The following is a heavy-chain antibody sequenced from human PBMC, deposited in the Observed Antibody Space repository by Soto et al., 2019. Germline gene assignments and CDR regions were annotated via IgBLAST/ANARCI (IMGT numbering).Heavy chain of an antibody. Sequence: GASVKVSCKASGYTFTSYGISWVRQAPGQGLEWMGWISAYNGNTNYAQKLQGRVTMTTDTSTSTAHMELRSLRSDDTAVYYCASRILTVSGSYIGPDAFDIRSQGTIVTVS. CDR3: ASRILTVSGSYIGPDAFDI. D-gene: IGHD3-10*01. V-gene: IGHV1-18*01. J-gene: IGHJ3*02. CDR1: GYTFTSYG. CDR2: ISAYNGNT.